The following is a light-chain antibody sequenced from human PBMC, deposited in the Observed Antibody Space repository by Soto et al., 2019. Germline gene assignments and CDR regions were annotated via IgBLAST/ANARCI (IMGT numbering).Light chain of an antibody. Sequence: QSALTQPASVSGSPGQTITISCTGTSSDVGGYNYVSWYQQYSGKAPKLIIYDVNNRPSGVSDRFSGSKSGNTASLTISGLQSEDEADYYCSSYISASTLAVFATGPKVTVL. CDR1: SSDVGGYNY. CDR2: DVN. CDR3: SSYISASTLAV. V-gene: IGLV2-14*03. J-gene: IGLJ1*01.